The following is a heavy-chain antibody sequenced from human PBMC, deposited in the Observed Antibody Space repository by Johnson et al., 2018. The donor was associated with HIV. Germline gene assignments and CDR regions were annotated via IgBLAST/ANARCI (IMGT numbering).Heavy chain of an antibody. CDR2: INQDGGEK. CDR3: ARGQRATDI. Sequence: VLLLESGGGLVQPGKSLRLSCEASGFTFNYYWMTWVRQAPGKGLEWVANINQDGGEKYYVDSVEGRFSISRDNAQNSLFLQMSSLRPEDTAIYYCARGQRATDIWGQGTMVTVSS. V-gene: IGHV3-7*01. J-gene: IGHJ3*02. CDR1: GFTFNYYW.